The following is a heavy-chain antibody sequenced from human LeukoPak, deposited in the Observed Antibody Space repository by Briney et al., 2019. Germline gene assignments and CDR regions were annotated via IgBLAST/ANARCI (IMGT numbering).Heavy chain of an antibody. J-gene: IGHJ5*02. CDR3: AKDGLRGSSWYPGGFDP. V-gene: IGHV3-30*02. CDR1: GFTFSSYG. Sequence: GGSLRLSCLASGFTFSSYGMHWVRQAPGKGLEWVAFIRYDGSNKYYADSVKGRFTISRDNSKNTLYLQMNSLRAEDTAVYYCAKDGLRGSSWYPGGFDPWGQGTLVTVSS. CDR2: IRYDGSNK. D-gene: IGHD6-13*01.